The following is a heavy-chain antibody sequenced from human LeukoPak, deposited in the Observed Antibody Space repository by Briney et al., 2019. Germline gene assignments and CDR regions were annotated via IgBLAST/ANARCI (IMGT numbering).Heavy chain of an antibody. CDR1: GYGFTTNW. V-gene: IGHV5-51*01. D-gene: IGHD2-15*01. CDR3: ARQGSGYINY. Sequence: GVSLHISSHGSGYGFTTNWIAWVRPMPGKGLGWMGIIYPRDSDTRYSPSFQGQVTISADKSISTAYLQWSSLKASNNAMYYCARQGSGYINYWGQGTLVTVSS. CDR2: IYPRDSDT. J-gene: IGHJ4*03.